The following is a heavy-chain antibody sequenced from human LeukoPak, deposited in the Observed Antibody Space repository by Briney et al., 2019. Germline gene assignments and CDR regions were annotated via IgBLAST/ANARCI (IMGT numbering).Heavy chain of an antibody. CDR3: AKDLEAVDTAMPPEDWFDP. CDR2: IWYDGSNK. D-gene: IGHD5-18*01. V-gene: IGHV3-33*06. CDR1: GFTFSSYG. Sequence: GGSLRLSCAASGFTFSSYGMRWVRQAPGKGLEWVAVIWYDGSNKYYADSVKGRFTISRDNSKNTLYLQMNSLRAEDTAVYYCAKDLEAVDTAMPPEDWFDPWGQGTLVTVSS. J-gene: IGHJ5*02.